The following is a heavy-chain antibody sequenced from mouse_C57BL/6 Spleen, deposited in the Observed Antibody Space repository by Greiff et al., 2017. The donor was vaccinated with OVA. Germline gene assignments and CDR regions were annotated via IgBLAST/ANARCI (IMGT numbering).Heavy chain of an antibody. V-gene: IGHV1-66*01. J-gene: IGHJ2*01. D-gene: IGHD1-1*01. Sequence: VQLQHSGPELVKPGASVKLSCQASGYSFTSFSLLWVKQRPGQGLEWFGWIYTGSGNTKYNEKFKGKATLTAYTASSTAYMQLSRLTSEDAAVYYDARGGITAVVDYWGQGTTLTVSS. CDR2: IYTGSGNT. CDR3: ARGGITAVVDY. CDR1: GYSFTSFS.